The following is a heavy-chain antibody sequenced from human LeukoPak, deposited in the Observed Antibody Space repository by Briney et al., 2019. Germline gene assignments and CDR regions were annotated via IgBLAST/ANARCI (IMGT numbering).Heavy chain of an antibody. D-gene: IGHD3-3*01. CDR1: GFTFNTYA. CDR2: MSYDGSDI. J-gene: IGHJ4*02. Sequence: GGSLRLSCAASGFTFNTYAMHWVRQAPGKGLEWVAVMSYDGSDIHYVDSVKGRFTISRDNSKNTLHLQMNSLRAEDTAVYYCARDALGAIDYWGQGTLVTVSS. CDR3: ARDALGAIDY. V-gene: IGHV3-30-3*01.